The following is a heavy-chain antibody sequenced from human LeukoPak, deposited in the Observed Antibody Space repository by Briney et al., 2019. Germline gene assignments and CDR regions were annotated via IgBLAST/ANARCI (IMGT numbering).Heavy chain of an antibody. CDR3: ATIGYSYGNYFDY. J-gene: IGHJ4*02. V-gene: IGHV5-51*01. CDR1: GYSFTSYW. D-gene: IGHD5-18*01. CDR2: IYPGYSDT. Sequence: GESLKISCKGSGYSFTSYWIGWLRQMPGKGLEWMGIIYPGYSDTRYSPSFQGQVTISADKSISTAYLQWSSLKASDTAMYYCATIGYSYGNYFDYWGQGTLVTVSS.